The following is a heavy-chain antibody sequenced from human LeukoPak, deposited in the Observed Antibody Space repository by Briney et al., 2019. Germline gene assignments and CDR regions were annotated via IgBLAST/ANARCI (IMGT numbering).Heavy chain of an antibody. CDR3: TRAQSLYCGGDCYSDY. V-gene: IGHV3-49*03. Sequence: TGGSLRLSCTASGFTFGDYSMSWFRQAPGKGLEWVGFIRSKAYGGTTEYAASVKGRFNISRDDSKSIAYLQMNSLKAEDTAVYYCTRAQSLYCGGDCYSDYWGQGTLVTVSS. CDR1: GFTFGDYS. J-gene: IGHJ4*02. D-gene: IGHD2-21*02. CDR2: IRSKAYGGTT.